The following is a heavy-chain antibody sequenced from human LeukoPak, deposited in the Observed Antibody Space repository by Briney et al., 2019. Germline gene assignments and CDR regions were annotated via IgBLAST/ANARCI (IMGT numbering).Heavy chain of an antibody. V-gene: IGHV3-23*01. D-gene: IGHD6-19*01. CDR3: VKSIVAVADSYYFDY. Sequence: PGGSLRLSCSASGFTFGTHAMHLVRQAPGKGLEWVSAISGSGGSTYYADSVKGRFTISRDNSKNTLYLQMNSLRAEDTAVYYCVKSIVAVADSYYFDYWGQGTLVTVSS. J-gene: IGHJ4*02. CDR2: ISGSGGST. CDR1: GFTFGTHA.